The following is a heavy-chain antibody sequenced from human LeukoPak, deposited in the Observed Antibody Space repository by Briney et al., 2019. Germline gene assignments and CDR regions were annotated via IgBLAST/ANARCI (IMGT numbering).Heavy chain of an antibody. J-gene: IGHJ4*02. CDR3: ARGIAGAWGFDY. CDR2: INGDGRTT. V-gene: IGHV3-74*01. CDR1: GFTFSGNW. Sequence: GGSLRLSCEASGFTFSGNWMHWVRQAPGKGLVWVSRINGDGRTTYYADSVKGRFTISRDNAKNTVYLQMNSLRAEDTAVYYCARGIAGAWGFDYWGLGTLVTVSS. D-gene: IGHD6-13*01.